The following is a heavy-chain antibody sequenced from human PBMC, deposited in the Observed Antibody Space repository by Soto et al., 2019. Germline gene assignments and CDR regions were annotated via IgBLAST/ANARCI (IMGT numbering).Heavy chain of an antibody. CDR2: IYYSGAT. CDR1: GGSISSESYY. CDR3: ARHRPSDPVDY. Sequence: SETLSLTCTVSGGSISSESYYWGWIRQPPGKGLDWIGSIYYSGATYYNMSLKSRVTISVDTSKNQFSLKLSSVTAADTAVYYCARHRPSDPVDYWGQGTLVTVSS. V-gene: IGHV4-39*01. J-gene: IGHJ4*02.